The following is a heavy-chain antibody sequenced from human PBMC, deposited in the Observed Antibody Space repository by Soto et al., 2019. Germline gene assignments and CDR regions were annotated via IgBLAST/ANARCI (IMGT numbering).Heavy chain of an antibody. J-gene: IGHJ5*02. V-gene: IGHV4-31*03. CDR2: IYYSGTT. CDR1: GGSIASGRWY. CDR3: AATPSRDWLDP. D-gene: IGHD3-10*01. Sequence: SETLSLTCTVSGGSIASGRWYWSWIRQHPGKGLEWIGYIYYSGTTYYNPSLRGRLTISVDTSKNQFSLSLISVTAADTAVYYCAATPSRDWLDPWGQGPLVTVSS.